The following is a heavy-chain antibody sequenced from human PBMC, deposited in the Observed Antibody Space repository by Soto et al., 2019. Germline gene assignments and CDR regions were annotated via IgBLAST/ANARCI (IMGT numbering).Heavy chain of an antibody. D-gene: IGHD3-22*01. V-gene: IGHV1-46*01. CDR3: ARVPYDTTAYYAF. CDR2: IDPSGGAT. Sequence: QVQLVQSGAEVKMPEASVRLSCKEYGYTFTTYYIHWVRQAPGQGLEWMGIIDPSGGATTYAQNFQGLITLTRDTSANLFYLTLSSLRSEDTAVYYCARVPYDTTAYYAFWGQGTLVPGSS. J-gene: IGHJ4*02. CDR1: GYTFTTYY.